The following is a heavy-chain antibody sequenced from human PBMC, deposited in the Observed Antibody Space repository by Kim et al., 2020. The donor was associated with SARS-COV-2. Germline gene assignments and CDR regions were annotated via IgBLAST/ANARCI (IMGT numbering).Heavy chain of an antibody. Sequence: GGSLRLSCAAFGFVFNDYYMMWIRLAPGKGLELVSYISGSGHNTYYADSVKGRFTIFRDNAENSLSLEMRGLRDEDTAIYYCARGIWIQLWYFDDWGQGTQLSVSS. V-gene: IGHV3-11*01. CDR2: ISGSGHNT. CDR3: ARGIWIQLWYFDD. CDR1: GFVFNDYY. D-gene: IGHD5-18*01. J-gene: IGHJ4*02.